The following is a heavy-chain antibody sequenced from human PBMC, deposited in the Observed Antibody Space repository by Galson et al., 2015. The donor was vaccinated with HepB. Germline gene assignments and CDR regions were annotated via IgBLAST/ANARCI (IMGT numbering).Heavy chain of an antibody. V-gene: IGHV1-2*06. CDR2: TNPNSGDT. CDR1: GYTFTGYY. Sequence: SVKVSCKASGYTFTGYYMHWVRQAPGQGLEWMGRTNPNSGDTNYAQKFLGRVTMTRDTSISTASMELSRLRSDDTAVYYCARERNFGDSGRAFDIWGQGTMVTVSS. CDR3: ARERNFGDSGRAFDI. J-gene: IGHJ3*02. D-gene: IGHD4-17*01.